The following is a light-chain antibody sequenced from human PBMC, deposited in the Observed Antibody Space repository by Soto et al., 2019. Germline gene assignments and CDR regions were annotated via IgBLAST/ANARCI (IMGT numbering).Light chain of an antibody. Sequence: DIPMTQSPSTLSASIGDRVTLTCRASQNIRKWLAWYQQKPGKTPKLLIYETSTLESGVPPRVRGSGFGTEFTLTISSLQPDDSATYYCQQYYSYPWTFGQGTKVE. V-gene: IGKV1-5*03. CDR3: QQYYSYPWT. CDR1: QNIRKW. CDR2: ETS. J-gene: IGKJ1*01.